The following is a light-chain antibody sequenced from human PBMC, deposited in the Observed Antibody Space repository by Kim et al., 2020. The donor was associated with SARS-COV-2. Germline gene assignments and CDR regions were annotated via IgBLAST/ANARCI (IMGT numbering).Light chain of an antibody. Sequence: ERATIHGKSTQSVCVSNDDYLAWYQQKPGQPPKLLVKWASTRESGVPDRFSGSGSGTDFTLTISSLQAEDVAVYYCQQYYSRPITFGQGTRLEIK. CDR3: QQYYSRPIT. V-gene: IGKV4-1*01. J-gene: IGKJ5*01. CDR1: QSVCVSNDDY. CDR2: WAS.